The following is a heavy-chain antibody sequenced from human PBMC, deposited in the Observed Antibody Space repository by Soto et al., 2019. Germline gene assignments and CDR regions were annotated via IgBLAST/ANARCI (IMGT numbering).Heavy chain of an antibody. CDR3: ARHFPYGGDVKVVYYYYYGMDV. Sequence: PGESLKISFKGSGYSFTSYWISWVRQMPGNGLEWMGRIDPSDSYNNYSPSFQGHVTISADKSISTAYLQWSSLKASDSAMYYCARHFPYGGDVKVVYYYYYGMDVWGQGTTVTVSS. D-gene: IGHD5-12*01. CDR2: IDPSDSYN. CDR1: GYSFTSYW. V-gene: IGHV5-10-1*01. J-gene: IGHJ6*02.